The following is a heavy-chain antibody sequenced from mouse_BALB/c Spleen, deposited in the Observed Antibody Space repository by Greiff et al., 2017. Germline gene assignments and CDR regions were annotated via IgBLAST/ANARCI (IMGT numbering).Heavy chain of an antibody. Sequence: EVNVVESGGGLVKPGGSLKLSCAASGFTFSSYTMSWVRQTPEKRLEWVATISSGGGNTYYPDSVKGRFTISRDNAKNNLYLQMSSLRSEDTALYYCARYEVLRLRGYAMDYWGQGTSVTVSS. V-gene: IGHV5-9*03. CDR1: GFTFSSYT. CDR2: ISSGGGNT. CDR3: ARYEVLRLRGYAMDY. J-gene: IGHJ4*01. D-gene: IGHD1-2*01.